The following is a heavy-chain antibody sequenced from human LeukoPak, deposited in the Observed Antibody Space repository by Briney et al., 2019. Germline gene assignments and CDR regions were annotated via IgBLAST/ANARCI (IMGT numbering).Heavy chain of an antibody. J-gene: IGHJ4*02. V-gene: IGHV4-34*01. CDR1: GGSFSGYY. CDR3: ARASMVRAIIPGRRDY. CDR2: INHSGST. D-gene: IGHD3-10*01. Sequence: SETLSLTCAVYGGSFSGYYWSWIRQPPGKGLEWIGEINHSGSTNYNPSLKSRVTISVDTSKNQFSLKLSSVTAADTAVYYCARASMVRAIIPGRRDYWGQGTLVTVSS.